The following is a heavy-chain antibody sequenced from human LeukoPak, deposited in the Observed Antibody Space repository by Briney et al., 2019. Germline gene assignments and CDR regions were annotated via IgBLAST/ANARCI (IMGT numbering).Heavy chain of an antibody. Sequence: ASVKVSCKPSGYTFTDYYIHWVRQAPGQGLEWMGWINLNSGDTYYAQNFQDRVTMTGDRSISTAYLELSSLRSDDTAVFYCARSYFDVLTNYYMWLAPWGQGTLVTVSS. CDR3: ARSYFDVLTNYYMWLAP. V-gene: IGHV1-2*02. CDR1: GYTFTDYY. J-gene: IGHJ5*02. D-gene: IGHD3-9*01. CDR2: INLNSGDT.